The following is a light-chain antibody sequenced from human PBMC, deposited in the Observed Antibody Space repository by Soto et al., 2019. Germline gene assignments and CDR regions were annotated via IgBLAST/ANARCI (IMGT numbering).Light chain of an antibody. Sequence: SALTQPASVSGSPGQSITISCTGTSSDVGGYNYVSWYQQHPGKAPKLMIYDVSNRPSGVSKRFSGSKSGNTASLTISGLQAEDEADYYCSSYTSSSTLYVFGTGTKVTVL. CDR3: SSYTSSSTLYV. CDR2: DVS. CDR1: SSDVGGYNY. V-gene: IGLV2-14*01. J-gene: IGLJ1*01.